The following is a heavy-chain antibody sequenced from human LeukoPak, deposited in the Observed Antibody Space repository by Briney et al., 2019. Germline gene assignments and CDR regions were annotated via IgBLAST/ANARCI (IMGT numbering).Heavy chain of an antibody. V-gene: IGHV3-74*01. CDR3: ATHPHLDY. CDR2: INNDGGNI. J-gene: IGHJ4*02. Sequence: PGGSLRLSCAASGFTFSAYGMHWVRQAPGKGLAWVSRINNDGGNIGYADAVEGRFTISRDNAKNTLYLQMNSLRPEDTAIYYCATHPHLDYWGQGTLVTVSS. CDR1: GFTFSAYG.